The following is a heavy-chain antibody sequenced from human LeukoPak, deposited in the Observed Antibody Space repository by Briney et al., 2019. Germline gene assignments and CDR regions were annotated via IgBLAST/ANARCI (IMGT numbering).Heavy chain of an antibody. CDR3: ARDSSGWYSDY. CDR1: GGSISSGDYY. J-gene: IGHJ4*02. Sequence: SETLSLTCTVSGGSISSGDYYWSWIRQPPGKGLEWIGYIYYSGSTYYNPSLKSRVTISVDTSKNQFSLKLSSMTAADTAVYYCARDSSGWYSDYWGQGTLVTVSS. D-gene: IGHD6-19*01. V-gene: IGHV4-30-4*01. CDR2: IYYSGST.